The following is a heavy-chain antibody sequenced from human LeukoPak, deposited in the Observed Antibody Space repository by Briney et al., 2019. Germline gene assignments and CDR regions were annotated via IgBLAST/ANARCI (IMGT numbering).Heavy chain of an antibody. CDR2: MNPNSGNT. CDR3: ARRVRTYYYYGMDV. V-gene: IGHV1-8*01. CDR1: GYTFTSYD. Sequence: ASVKVSCKASGYTFTSYDINWVRQATGQGLEWMGWMNPNSGNTGYAQKFQGRVTMTRNTSISTAYMELSSLGSEDTAVYYCARRVRTYYYYGMDVWGQGTTVTVSS. J-gene: IGHJ6*02. D-gene: IGHD3-10*02.